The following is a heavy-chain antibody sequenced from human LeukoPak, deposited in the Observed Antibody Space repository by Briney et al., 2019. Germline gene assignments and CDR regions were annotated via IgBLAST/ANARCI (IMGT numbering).Heavy chain of an antibody. CDR3: ASRSALTGYLYYYYGMDV. CDR1: GASFSGYY. J-gene: IGHJ6*04. CDR2: INHSGST. D-gene: IGHD3-9*01. Sequence: SETQSLTCAVYGASFSGYYWSRIRQPPGKGLEWIGEINHSGSTNYNPSLKSRVTISVDTSKNQFSLKLSSVTAADTAVYYCASRSALTGYLYYYYGMDVWGKGTTVTVSS. V-gene: IGHV4-34*01.